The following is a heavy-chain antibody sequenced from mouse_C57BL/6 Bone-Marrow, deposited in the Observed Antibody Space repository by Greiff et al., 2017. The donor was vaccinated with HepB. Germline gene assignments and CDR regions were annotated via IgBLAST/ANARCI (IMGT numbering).Heavy chain of an antibody. CDR2: INPGSGGT. CDR3: ARPLITTVPWFAY. J-gene: IGHJ3*01. D-gene: IGHD1-1*01. CDR1: GYAFTNYL. Sequence: QLQQSGAELVRPGTSVKVSCKASGYAFTNYLIEWVKQRPGQGLEWIGVINPGSGGTNYNEKFKGKATLTADKSSSTAYMQLSSLTSEDSAVYFCARPLITTVPWFAYWGQGTLVTVSA. V-gene: IGHV1-54*01.